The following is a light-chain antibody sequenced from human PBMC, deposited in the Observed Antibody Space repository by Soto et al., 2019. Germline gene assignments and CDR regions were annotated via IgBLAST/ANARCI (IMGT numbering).Light chain of an antibody. CDR3: QQYNNWPPWT. CDR2: GAS. Sequence: EIVMTQSPATLSVSPGERATLSCRASQSVRSDLVWYQQKPGQAPRLLIYGASTRATAIPARYSGSGSGTEFNLTISSLQSEDFAVYYCQQYNNWPPWTFGQGTKVDIK. J-gene: IGKJ1*01. V-gene: IGKV3-15*01. CDR1: QSVRSD.